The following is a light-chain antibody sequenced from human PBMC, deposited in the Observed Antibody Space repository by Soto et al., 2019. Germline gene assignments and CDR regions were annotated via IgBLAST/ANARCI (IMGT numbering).Light chain of an antibody. CDR3: QQYNTWRSIT. CDR2: DTS. Sequence: EIVMTQSPATLSVSPGERATLSCRASQSVSNKLAWYQHKPGQAPRVLIYDTSTRAAGIPARFSGSGSGTDFTLTISSLQSEDFAVYYVQQYNTWRSITFGQGTRLESK. CDR1: QSVSNK. J-gene: IGKJ5*01. V-gene: IGKV3-15*01.